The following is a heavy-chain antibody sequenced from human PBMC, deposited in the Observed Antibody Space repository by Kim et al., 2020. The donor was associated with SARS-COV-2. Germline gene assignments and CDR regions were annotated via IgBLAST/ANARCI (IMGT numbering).Heavy chain of an antibody. CDR2: INHSGST. CDR1: GGSFSGYY. Sequence: SETLSLTCAVYGGSFSGYYWSWIRQPPGKGLEWIGEINHSGSTNYNPSLKSRVTISVDTSKNQFSLKLSSVIAADTAVYYCARGPRSSYYYGSGSSPPTDYWGQGTLVTVSS. D-gene: IGHD3-10*01. J-gene: IGHJ4*02. V-gene: IGHV4-34*01. CDR3: ARGPRSSYYYGSGSSPPTDY.